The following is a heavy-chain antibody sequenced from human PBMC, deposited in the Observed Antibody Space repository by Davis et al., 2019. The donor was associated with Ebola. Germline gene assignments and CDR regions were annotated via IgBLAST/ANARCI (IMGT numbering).Heavy chain of an antibody. V-gene: IGHV1-46*01. CDR3: AREVIGHVY. D-gene: IGHD2-21*01. CDR2: INPGAGGT. J-gene: IGHJ4*02. Sequence: ASVKVSCKTSGYTFSDFYVHWLRQAPGQGLEWMGMINPGAGGTTYAQKFQGRVTVTRDTSTSTVYMELNSLRFEDTAVYYCAREVIGHVYWGQGTLVSVSS. CDR1: GYTFSDFY.